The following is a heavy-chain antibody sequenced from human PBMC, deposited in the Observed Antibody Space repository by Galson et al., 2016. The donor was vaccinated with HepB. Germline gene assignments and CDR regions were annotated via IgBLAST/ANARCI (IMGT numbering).Heavy chain of an antibody. J-gene: IGHJ4*02. V-gene: IGHV3-15*04. CDR2: IEIKNEGGRR. Sequence: SLRLSCAASGLTSIDAWINWVRLPPGKGLEWLGRIEIKNEGGRRDYAVPVKGRFTFSRDDSGDTVYLQMNDLKTEDTALYYCTTAPDYWGQGTLVTVSS. CDR1: GLTSIDAW. CDR3: TTAPDY.